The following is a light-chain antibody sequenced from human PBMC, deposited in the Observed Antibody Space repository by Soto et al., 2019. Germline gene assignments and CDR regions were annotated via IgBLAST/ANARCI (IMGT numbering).Light chain of an antibody. CDR1: SSDVGSYNL. CDR2: EGS. Sequence: QSVLPQPASVSGSPGQSITISWTGTSSDVGSYNLVSWYQQHPGKAPKLMIYEGSKRPSGVSNRFSGSKSGNTASLTISGLQAEDEADYYCCSYAGSSTHAVFGGGTQLTVL. J-gene: IGLJ7*01. V-gene: IGLV2-23*01. CDR3: CSYAGSSTHAV.